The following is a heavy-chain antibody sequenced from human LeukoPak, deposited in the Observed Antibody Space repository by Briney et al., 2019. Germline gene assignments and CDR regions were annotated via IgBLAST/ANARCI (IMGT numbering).Heavy chain of an antibody. Sequence: GGTLRLSCAASGFFFSTHGMNWVRQAPGKGLEWVSYISSSGSTIYYADSVKGRFTISRDNAKNSLYLQMNSLRAEDTAVYYCAELGITMIGGVWGKGTTVTISS. V-gene: IGHV3-48*04. D-gene: IGHD3-10*02. CDR1: GFFFSTHG. CDR2: ISSSGSTI. J-gene: IGHJ6*04. CDR3: AELGITMIGGV.